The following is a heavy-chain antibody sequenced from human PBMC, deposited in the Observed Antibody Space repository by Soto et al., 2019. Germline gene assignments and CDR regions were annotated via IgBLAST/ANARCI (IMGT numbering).Heavy chain of an antibody. V-gene: IGHV4-59*08. J-gene: IGHJ4*02. CDR2: IYYSGST. CDR1: GGSISSYY. D-gene: IGHD2-21*02. Sequence: NPSETLSLTCTVSGGSISSYYWSWIRQPPGKGLEWIGYIYYSGSTNYNPSLKSRVTISVDTSKNQFSLKLSSVTAADTAVYYCACLKVGDASYFDYWGQGTLVPVSS. CDR3: ACLKVGDASYFDY.